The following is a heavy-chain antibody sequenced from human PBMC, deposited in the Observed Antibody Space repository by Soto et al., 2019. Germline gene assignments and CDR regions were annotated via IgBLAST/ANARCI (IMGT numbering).Heavy chain of an antibody. CDR1: GGSISSAAYY. CDR2: ISHSGST. V-gene: IGHV4-31*03. J-gene: IGHJ4*02. D-gene: IGHD5-18*01. Sequence: QVQLQESGPGLVKPSQTLSLSCTVSGGSISSAAYYWSWIRQHPGKGLEWLGYISHSGSTYYTPSLKSRVIISADTSKHQFSLNLTSVTAADTAVYYCAREYTYGSNFFDCWGQGALVTVSS. CDR3: AREYTYGSNFFDC.